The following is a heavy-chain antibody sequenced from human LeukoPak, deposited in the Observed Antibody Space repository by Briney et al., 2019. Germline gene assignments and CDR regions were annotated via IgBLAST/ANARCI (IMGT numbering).Heavy chain of an antibody. CDR2: IYYNEST. D-gene: IGHD6-13*01. Sequence: SETLSLTCTVSGGSISSHYWSWIRQPPGKGLEWVGYIYYNESTNYNPSLKSRVTISGDTSKNHFSLRLTSVTAADTAVYYCARGRAAASEYWGQGTLVTVSS. J-gene: IGHJ4*02. V-gene: IGHV4-59*11. CDR3: ARGRAAASEY. CDR1: GGSISSHY.